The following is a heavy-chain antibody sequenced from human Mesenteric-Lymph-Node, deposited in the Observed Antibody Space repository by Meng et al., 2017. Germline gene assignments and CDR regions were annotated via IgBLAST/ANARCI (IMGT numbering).Heavy chain of an antibody. Sequence: VQLQESGPGLVKPSQTLSLTCTVSGGSISSGDYYWSWIRQPPGKGLEWIGYIYYSGSTYYNPSLKSRIAIPLDTSKNQFSLNLNSVTAADAAVYYCARDSPGGYGYFDSWGQGTLVTVSS. J-gene: IGHJ4*02. CDR2: IYYSGST. CDR1: GGSISSGDYY. CDR3: ARDSPGGYGYFDS. V-gene: IGHV4-30-4*01. D-gene: IGHD5-12*01.